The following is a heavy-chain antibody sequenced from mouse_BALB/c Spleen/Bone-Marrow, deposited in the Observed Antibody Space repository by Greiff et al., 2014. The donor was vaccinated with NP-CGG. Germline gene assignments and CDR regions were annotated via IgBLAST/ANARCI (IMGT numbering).Heavy chain of an antibody. J-gene: IGHJ4*01. D-gene: IGHD2-14*01. Sequence: EVHLVESGGGLVKPGGSLKLSCAVSGFTFSDYYMYWVRQTPEKRLEWVATISDGSTYTYYPDSVKGRFTISRDNAKNNLYLQMSSLKSEDTALYYCARDRGVQGYAMDYWGQGTSVTVSS. CDR2: ISDGSTYT. V-gene: IGHV5-4*02. CDR3: ARDRGVQGYAMDY. CDR1: GFTFSDYY.